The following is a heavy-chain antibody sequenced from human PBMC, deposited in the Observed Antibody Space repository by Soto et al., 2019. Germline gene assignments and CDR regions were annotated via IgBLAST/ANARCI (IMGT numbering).Heavy chain of an antibody. CDR3: ARRAETNGWNGFGADKYYFDF. CDR1: GYTFTSYD. CDR2: MNPNTGNS. V-gene: IGHV1-8*01. Sequence: GASVKVSCKASGYTFTSYDIDLVRQATGQGLEWMGWMNPNTGNSAYEQKFEGRVTVTSDTSINTVHMELNSLRSEDTAVYYCARRAETNGWNGFGADKYYFDFWGQGTLVTVSS. D-gene: IGHD1-1*01. J-gene: IGHJ4*02.